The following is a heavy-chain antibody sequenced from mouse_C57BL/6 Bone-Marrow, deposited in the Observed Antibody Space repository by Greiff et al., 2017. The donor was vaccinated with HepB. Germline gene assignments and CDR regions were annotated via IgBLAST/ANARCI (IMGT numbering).Heavy chain of an antibody. CDR1: GYTFTSYW. CDR2: IDPSDSYT. Sequence: QVQLQQPGAELVKPGASVKLSCKASGYTFTSYWMQWVKQRPGQGLEWIGEIDPSDSYTNYNQKFKGKATLTVDTSSSTAYMQLSSLTSEDSAVYYCARVRGNYDFDDWGQGTTPTVAS. J-gene: IGHJ2*01. CDR3: ARVRGNYDFDD. V-gene: IGHV1-50*01. D-gene: IGHD2-1*01.